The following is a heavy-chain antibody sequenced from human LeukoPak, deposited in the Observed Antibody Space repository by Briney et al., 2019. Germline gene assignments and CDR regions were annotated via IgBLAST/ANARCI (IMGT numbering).Heavy chain of an antibody. CDR2: IIPIFGTA. Sequence: GASVTVSCKASGGTFSSYAISWVRQAPGQGLEWMGGIIPIFGTANYAQKFQGRVTITTDESTSTAYMELSSLRSEDTAVYYCARTYYDLWSGYSTSLNWFDPWGQGTLVTVSS. D-gene: IGHD3-3*01. J-gene: IGHJ5*02. V-gene: IGHV1-69*05. CDR1: GGTFSSYA. CDR3: ARTYYDLWSGYSTSLNWFDP.